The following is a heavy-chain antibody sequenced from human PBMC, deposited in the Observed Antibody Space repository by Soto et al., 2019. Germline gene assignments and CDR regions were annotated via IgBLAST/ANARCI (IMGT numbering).Heavy chain of an antibody. CDR1: GYTFTGYY. D-gene: IGHD4-4*01. J-gene: IGHJ6*02. CDR2: INPNSGGT. CDR3: AREAVYYYYGMDV. Sequence: ASVKVSCKASGYTFTGYYMHWVRQAPGQGLEWMGWINPNSGGTNYAQKFQGRVTMTRDTSISTAYMELSRLRSDDTAVYYCAREAVYYYYGMDVWGQGTPVTVS. V-gene: IGHV1-2*02.